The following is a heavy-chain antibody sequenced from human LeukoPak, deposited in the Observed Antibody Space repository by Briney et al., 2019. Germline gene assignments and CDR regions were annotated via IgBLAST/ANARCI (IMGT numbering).Heavy chain of an antibody. Sequence: ASVKVSCKAAGYTFGNYGIKWVRQAPGQGLEWVGWISGFNGNTNYAQNFHDRVTMTRDTSISTAYMELSRLRSDDTAVYYCARAAVVTPGSFDIWGQGTMVTVSS. D-gene: IGHD4-23*01. CDR3: ARAAVVTPGSFDI. J-gene: IGHJ3*02. CDR1: GYTFGNYG. V-gene: IGHV1-18*01. CDR2: ISGFNGNT.